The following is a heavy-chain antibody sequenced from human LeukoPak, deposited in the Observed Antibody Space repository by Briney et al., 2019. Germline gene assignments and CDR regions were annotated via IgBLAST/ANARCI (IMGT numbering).Heavy chain of an antibody. V-gene: IGHV4-59*12. CDR2: IYYSGST. J-gene: IGHJ6*02. CDR1: GGSISSYY. Sequence: SETLSLTCTVSGGSISSYYWSWIRQPPGKGLEWIGYIYYSGSTNYNPSLKSRVTVSVDKSKNQFSLKLTSVTAADTAVYYCAREQLSITSYGMDVWGQGTTVTVSS. CDR3: AREQLSITSYGMDV. D-gene: IGHD3-10*01.